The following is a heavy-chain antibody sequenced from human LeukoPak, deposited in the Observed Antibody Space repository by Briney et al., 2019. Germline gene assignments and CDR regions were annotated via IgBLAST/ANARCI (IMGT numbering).Heavy chain of an antibody. Sequence: ASVKVSCKASRYTFTGYYMHWVRQAPGQGLEWMGWMNPNSGNTGYAQKFQGRVTMTRNTSISTAYMELSSLRSEDTAVYYCATYYDILTGYLYYYGMDVWGQGTTVTVSS. V-gene: IGHV1-8*02. D-gene: IGHD3-9*01. CDR2: MNPNSGNT. J-gene: IGHJ6*02. CDR3: ATYYDILTGYLYYYGMDV. CDR1: RYTFTGYY.